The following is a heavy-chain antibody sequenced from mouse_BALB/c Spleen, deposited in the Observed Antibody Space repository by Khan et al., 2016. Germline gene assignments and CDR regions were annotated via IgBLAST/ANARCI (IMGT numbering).Heavy chain of an antibody. CDR2: IHYSGST. Sequence: EVQLQESGPDLVKPSQSLSLTCTVTGYSITSGYSWHWIRQFPGNKLEWMGYIHYSGSTNYNPSLKSRISLTRDTSKNQFFLQLTSVTTEDTATXFCARDWDEMCDYWGQGTTLTVSS. CDR1: GYSITSGYS. J-gene: IGHJ2*01. CDR3: ARDWDEMCDY. V-gene: IGHV3-1*02. D-gene: IGHD4-1*01.